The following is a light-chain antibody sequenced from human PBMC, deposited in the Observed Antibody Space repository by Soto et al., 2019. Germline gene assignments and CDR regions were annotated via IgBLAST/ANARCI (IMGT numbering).Light chain of an antibody. J-gene: IGKJ4*01. CDR1: QSVRSNY. CDR2: GAS. CDR3: QHYAPSPLT. Sequence: EIVLTQSPGTLSLSSGERATLSCRASQSVRSNYLAWYQQKPGQAPRLLIYGASSRATGIPDSFGGSGSGTDSTLTISRSKLFDFAVLYCQHYAPSPLTFGGGTKVEIK. V-gene: IGKV3-20*01.